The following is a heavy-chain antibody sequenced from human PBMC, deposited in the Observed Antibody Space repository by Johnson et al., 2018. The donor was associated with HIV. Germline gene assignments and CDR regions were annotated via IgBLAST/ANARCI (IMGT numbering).Heavy chain of an antibody. V-gene: IGHV3-20*04. D-gene: IGHD3-9*01. CDR2: VNWNGART. J-gene: IGHJ3*02. Sequence: MLLVESGGGVVRPGESLRLSCAASGFIFDDFGMNWVRHAPGKGLEWVSDVNWNGARTGYADSVKGRFTISRDNAKNYVYLQMNSLRAEDTALYYCAKGDILTGYSDAFDIWGQGTMVTVSS. CDR1: GFIFDDFG. CDR3: AKGDILTGYSDAFDI.